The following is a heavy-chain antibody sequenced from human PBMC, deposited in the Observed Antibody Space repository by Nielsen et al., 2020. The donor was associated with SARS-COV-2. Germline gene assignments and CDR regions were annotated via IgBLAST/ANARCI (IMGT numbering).Heavy chain of an antibody. Sequence: GGSLRLSCAASGFTFSDSSMHWVRQASGKGLEWIGRIRSKANIYATAYAASVKGRFTISRDDSKNTAYLQMNSLRTEDTAIYYCTRVNPISGSWFDAFDIWGQGTLVTVSS. CDR3: TRVNPISGSWFDAFDI. V-gene: IGHV3-73*01. D-gene: IGHD6-13*01. CDR2: IRSKANIYAT. CDR1: GFTFSDSS. J-gene: IGHJ3*02.